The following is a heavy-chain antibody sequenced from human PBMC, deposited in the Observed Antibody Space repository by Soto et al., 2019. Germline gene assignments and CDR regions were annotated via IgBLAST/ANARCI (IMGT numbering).Heavy chain of an antibody. CDR1: CVSSSSGCYS. CDR3: ARAFTSMGLFDD. J-gene: IGHJ4*02. Sequence: PXETLSIPSPVACVSSSSGCYSWSWIRQPPGQGLEWIGYLYYGGTTYSNPSLKSRVSISGDWSKNQFSLKLNSVTAADTAVYYRARAFTSMGLFDDWGPGTLVTVSS. D-gene: IGHD5-18*01. CDR2: LYYGGTT. V-gene: IGHV4-30-2*01.